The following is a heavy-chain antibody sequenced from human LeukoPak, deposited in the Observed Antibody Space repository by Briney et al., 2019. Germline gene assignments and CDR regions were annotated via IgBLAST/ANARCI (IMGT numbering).Heavy chain of an antibody. CDR2: IRSKAYGGTT. D-gene: IGHD6-19*01. CDR1: GFTFGDYA. V-gene: IGHV3-49*04. J-gene: IGHJ4*02. Sequence: TGGSLRLSCTASGFTFGDYAMSWVRQAPGKGLEWVGFIRSKAYGGTTEYAASVKGRFTISRDDSKSIAYLQMNSLKAEDTAVYYCTRGSSGRPFDYSGQGTLVTVSS. CDR3: TRGSSGRPFDY.